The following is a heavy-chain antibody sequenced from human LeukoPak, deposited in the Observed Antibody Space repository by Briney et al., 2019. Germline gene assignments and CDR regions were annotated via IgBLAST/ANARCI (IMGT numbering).Heavy chain of an antibody. D-gene: IGHD2-2*01. CDR1: GYTFTGYY. CDR2: INPNSGGT. V-gene: IGHV1-2*04. CDR3: ATAPRRYCSSTSCYDGPLDY. J-gene: IGHJ4*02. Sequence: ASVKVSCKASGYTFTGYYMHWVRQAPGQGLEWMGWINPNSGGTNYAQKFQGWVTMTRDTSISTAYMELSRLRSDDTAVYYCATAPRRYCSSTSCYDGPLDYWGQGTLVTVSS.